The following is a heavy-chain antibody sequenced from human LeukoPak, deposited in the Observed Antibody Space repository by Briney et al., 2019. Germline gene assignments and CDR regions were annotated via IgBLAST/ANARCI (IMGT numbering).Heavy chain of an antibody. CDR2: INHSGST. D-gene: IGHD1-26*01. CDR3: ASVNIVGATKAYYYYGMDV. Sequence: SGTLSLTCAVYGGSFSGYYWSWIRQPPGKGLEWIGEINHSGSTNYNPSLKSRVTISVDTSKNQFSLKLSSVTAADTAVYYCASVNIVGATKAYYYYGMDVWGQGTTVTVSS. V-gene: IGHV4-34*01. CDR1: GGSFSGYY. J-gene: IGHJ6*02.